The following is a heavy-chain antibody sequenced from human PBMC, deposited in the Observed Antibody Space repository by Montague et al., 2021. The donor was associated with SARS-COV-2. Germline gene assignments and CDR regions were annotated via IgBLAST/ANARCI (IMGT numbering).Heavy chain of an antibody. CDR2: IYYSGST. Sequence: SETLSLTCTVSGDSINTYYWTWIRQPPGKGLEWIGYIYYSGSTSYNPSLKSRVTLSVDTSKNHFSLKLNSVTAADTAVYYCARVDPQRYSGMDVWGQGTTVTVSS. D-gene: IGHD2-2*01. CDR3: ARVDPQRYSGMDV. CDR1: GDSINTYY. J-gene: IGHJ6*02. V-gene: IGHV4-59*08.